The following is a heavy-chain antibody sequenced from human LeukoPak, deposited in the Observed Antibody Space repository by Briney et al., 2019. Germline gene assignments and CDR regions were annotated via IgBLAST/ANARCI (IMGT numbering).Heavy chain of an antibody. Sequence: GGSLRLSCAASGFTFSTYAMHWVRQAPGKGLEWVAFIRYDGSNKYYSDSVKGRFTISRDNSKNTLYLQMNSLRAEDTAVYYCVKDPSEVYYYDSTPFVWGKGTTVTVSS. J-gene: IGHJ6*04. CDR3: VKDPSEVYYYDSTPFV. CDR2: IRYDGSNK. V-gene: IGHV3-30*02. CDR1: GFTFSTYA. D-gene: IGHD3-22*01.